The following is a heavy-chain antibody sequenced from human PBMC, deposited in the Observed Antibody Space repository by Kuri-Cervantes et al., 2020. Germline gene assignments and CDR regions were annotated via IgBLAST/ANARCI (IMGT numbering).Heavy chain of an antibody. Sequence: ASVKVSCKASGYTFTGYYMHWVRQAPGQGLEWMGWINPNSGGTNYAQKFQGWVTMTRDTSISTAYMELSSLRSEDTAVYSCARAGGSIGRLGYYYYMDFWGKGTTVTVSS. CDR2: INPNSGGT. V-gene: IGHV1-2*04. CDR1: GYTFTGYY. D-gene: IGHD3-16*01. CDR3: ARAGGSIGRLGYYYYMDF. J-gene: IGHJ6*03.